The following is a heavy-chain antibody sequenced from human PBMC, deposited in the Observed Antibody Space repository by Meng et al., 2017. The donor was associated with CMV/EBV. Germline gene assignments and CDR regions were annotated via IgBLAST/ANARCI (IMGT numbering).Heavy chain of an antibody. CDR2: ISAYNGNT. V-gene: IGHV1-18*01. J-gene: IGHJ6*02. CDR3: ARAYCSSTSCYTNYYGMAV. Sequence: ASVKVSCKASGYTFTSYGISWVRQAPGQGLEWMGWISAYNGNTNYAQKLQGRVTMTTDTSTSTAYMELRSLRSDDTAVYYCARAYCSSTSCYTNYYGMAVWGQGTTVTVSS. CDR1: GYTFTSYG. D-gene: IGHD2-2*02.